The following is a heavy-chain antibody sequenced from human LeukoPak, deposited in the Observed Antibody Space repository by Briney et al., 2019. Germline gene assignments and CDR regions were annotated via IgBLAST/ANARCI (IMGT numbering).Heavy chain of an antibody. CDR1: GFTFSSYW. Sequence: GSLRLSCAASGFTFSSYWMSWIRQPPGKGLEWIGEINHSGSTNYNPSLKSRVTISVDTSKNQFSLKLSSVTAADTAVYYCARRRRWYYYYYMDVWGKGTTVTVSS. CDR3: ARRRRWYYYYYMDV. CDR2: INHSGST. V-gene: IGHV4-34*01. D-gene: IGHD4-23*01. J-gene: IGHJ6*03.